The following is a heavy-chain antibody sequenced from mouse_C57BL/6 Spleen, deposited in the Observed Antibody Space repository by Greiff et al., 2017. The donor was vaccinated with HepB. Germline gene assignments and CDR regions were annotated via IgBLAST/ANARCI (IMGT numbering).Heavy chain of an antibody. D-gene: IGHD1-1*01. CDR2: IWRGGST. CDR3: AKGGLLPPYYYAMDY. V-gene: IGHV2-5*01. J-gene: IGHJ4*01. CDR1: GFSLTSYG. Sequence: QVQLQQSGPGLVQPSQSLSITCTVSGFSLTSYGVHWVRQSPGKGLEWLGVIWRGGSTDYNAAFMSRLSITKDNSKSQVFFKMNSLQADDTAIYYCAKGGLLPPYYYAMDYWGQGTSVTVSS.